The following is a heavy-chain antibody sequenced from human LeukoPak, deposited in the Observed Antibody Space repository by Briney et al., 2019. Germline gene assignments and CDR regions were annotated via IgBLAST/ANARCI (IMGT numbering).Heavy chain of an antibody. J-gene: IGHJ4*02. CDR1: GFIFSTNW. CDR2: IKRDGSEK. D-gene: IGHD1-1*01. CDR3: AKEGNWNLDY. V-gene: IGHV3-7*01. Sequence: GGSLRLSCVASGFIFSTNWMDWVRQAPGKGLEWVANIKRDGSEKNYVDSVKGRFTISRDNAKNSLYLEMNSLRAEDTAVYYCAKEGNWNLDYWGQGGLVTVSS.